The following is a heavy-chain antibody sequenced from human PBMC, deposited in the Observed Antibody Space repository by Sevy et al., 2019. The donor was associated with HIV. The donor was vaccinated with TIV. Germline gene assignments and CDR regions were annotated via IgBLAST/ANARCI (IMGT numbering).Heavy chain of an antibody. CDR1: GFTFSDYY. CDR2: ISSSGSTI. V-gene: IGHV3-11*01. CDR3: ASQSGWYSAFDI. Sequence: GGSLRLSCAASGFTFSDYYMSWIRQAPGKGLEWVSYISSSGSTIYYADSVKGRFTISRDNAKNSLYLQMNSLRAEDSAVYYCASQSGWYSAFDIWGQGTMVTVSS. J-gene: IGHJ3*02. D-gene: IGHD6-19*01.